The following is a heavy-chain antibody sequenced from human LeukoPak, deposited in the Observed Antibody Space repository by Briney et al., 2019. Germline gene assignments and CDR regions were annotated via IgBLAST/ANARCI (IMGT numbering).Heavy chain of an antibody. J-gene: IGHJ4*02. CDR3: AKDRDLRQGYYFDH. Sequence: PGGSLRLSCAASGFTFSSYAMSWFRQAPGKGLEWVSAISGSGGSTYYADSVKGRFTVSRDNSKNTLYLQMNSLRAEDTAIYYCAKDRDLRQGYYFDHWGQGTLDTVSS. CDR1: GFTFSSYA. V-gene: IGHV3-23*01. CDR2: ISGSGGST.